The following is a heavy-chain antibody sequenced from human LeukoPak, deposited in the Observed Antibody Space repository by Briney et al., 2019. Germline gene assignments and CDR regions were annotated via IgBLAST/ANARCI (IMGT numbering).Heavy chain of an antibody. J-gene: IGHJ4*02. V-gene: IGHV3-15*06. D-gene: IGHD3-10*01. CDR2: IKSKTDGETT. CDR3: TTDLGTYYHGSQRLIPIDY. CDR1: GFTFTNAW. Sequence: GVSLRLSCVESGFTFTNAWMSWVRQAPGKGLEWIGRIKSKTDGETTNYAEPVRGRFTISRDDSKSAVYLQMNSLKIEDTAVYYCTTDLGTYYHGSQRLIPIDYWGQGTLVTVSS.